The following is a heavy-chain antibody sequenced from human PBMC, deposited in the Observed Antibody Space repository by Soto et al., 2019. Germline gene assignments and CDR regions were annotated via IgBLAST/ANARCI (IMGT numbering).Heavy chain of an antibody. D-gene: IGHD3-10*01. Sequence: GASVKVSCKASGGTFSSYAIGWVRQAPGQGLEWMGGIIPIFGTANYAQKFQGRVTITADESTSTAYMELSSLRSEDTAVYYCARGLTMVRGVILDAFDIWGQGTMVTVSS. V-gene: IGHV1-69*13. J-gene: IGHJ3*02. CDR1: GGTFSSYA. CDR3: ARGLTMVRGVILDAFDI. CDR2: IIPIFGTA.